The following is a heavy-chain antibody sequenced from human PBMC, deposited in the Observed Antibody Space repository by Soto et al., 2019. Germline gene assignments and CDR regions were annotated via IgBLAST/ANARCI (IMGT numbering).Heavy chain of an antibody. CDR1: GFTFNSYS. D-gene: IGHD3-22*01. V-gene: IGHV3-48*01. CDR2: ISSSSTTK. CDR3: AREIYDSSGYYAPFDY. J-gene: IGHJ4*02. Sequence: PGGSLRLSCAASGFTFNSYSMNWVRQAPGKGLEWVSYISSSSTTKYYTDSVKGRFTIFRDNAKNSLYLQMNSLRAEDTAVYYCAREIYDSSGYYAPFDYWGQGTLVTVSS.